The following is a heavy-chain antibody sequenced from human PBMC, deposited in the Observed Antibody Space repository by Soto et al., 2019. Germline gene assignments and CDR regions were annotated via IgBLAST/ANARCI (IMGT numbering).Heavy chain of an antibody. J-gene: IGHJ5*02. CDR3: ASRPLRITMIVVVYNWFDP. D-gene: IGHD3-22*01. CDR2: IIPIFSTA. Sequence: QVQLVQSGAEVKKPGSSVKVSCKASGGTFSSYAISWVRQAPGQGLEWMGGIIPIFSTANYAQKFQGRVTITADESTSTAYLELSSLRAEDTAVYYCASRPLRITMIVVVYNWFDPWGQGTLVTVSS. V-gene: IGHV1-69*01. CDR1: GGTFSSYA.